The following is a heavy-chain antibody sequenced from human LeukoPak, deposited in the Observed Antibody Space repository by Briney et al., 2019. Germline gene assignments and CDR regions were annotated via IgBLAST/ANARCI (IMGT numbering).Heavy chain of an antibody. CDR3: AGRGFGGAKSDFDY. J-gene: IGHJ4*02. Sequence: SETLSLTCTVSGGSISSYYWSWIRQPAGKGLEWIGRIYTSGSTNYNPSLKSRVTMSVDTSKNQFSLKLSSVTAADTAVYYCAGRGFGGAKSDFDYWGQGTLVTVSS. V-gene: IGHV4-4*07. D-gene: IGHD3-16*01. CDR2: IYTSGST. CDR1: GGSISSYY.